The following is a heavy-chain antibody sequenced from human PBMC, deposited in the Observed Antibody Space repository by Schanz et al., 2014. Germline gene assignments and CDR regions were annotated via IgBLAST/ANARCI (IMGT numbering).Heavy chain of an antibody. V-gene: IGHV3-74*02. CDR3: ARPALWFGDNCFDP. J-gene: IGHJ5*02. Sequence: EVQLVESGGGLIQPGGSLRLSCAASGFTFSSYAMSWVRQIPGKGLEWVSRIKSDGSSTSYADSVKGRFTISRDNAKNTLYLQMNSLRAEDTAVYYCARPALWFGDNCFDPWGQGTLXTVSS. CDR1: GFTFSSYA. CDR2: IKSDGSST. D-gene: IGHD3-10*01.